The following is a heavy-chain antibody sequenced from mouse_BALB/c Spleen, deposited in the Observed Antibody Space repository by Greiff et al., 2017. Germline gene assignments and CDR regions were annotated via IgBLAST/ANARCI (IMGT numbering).Heavy chain of an antibody. CDR1: GFSLTSYG. D-gene: IGHD2-10*02. J-gene: IGHJ2*01. Sequence: QVQLQQSGPDLVAPSQSLSITCTVSGFSLTSYGVHWVRQPPGKGLEWLVVIWSDGSTTYNSALKSRLSISKDNSKSQVFLKMNSHQTDDTAMYYCARHALYGNYFDYWGQGTTLTVSS. V-gene: IGHV2-6-2*01. CDR3: ARHALYGNYFDY. CDR2: IWSDGST.